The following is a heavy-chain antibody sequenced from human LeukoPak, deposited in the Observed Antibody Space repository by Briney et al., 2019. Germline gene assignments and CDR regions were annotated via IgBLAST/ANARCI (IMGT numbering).Heavy chain of an antibody. V-gene: IGHV1-8*03. D-gene: IGHD5-24*01. CDR1: GYTFTSYD. J-gene: IGHJ6*03. CDR2: MNPNSGNT. CDR3: ARESEGRDGYSLAYYYMDV. Sequence: ASVKVSCKASGYTFTSYDINWVRQATGQGLEWMGWMNPNSGNTGYAQKFQGRITITRNTSISTAYMELSSLRSDDTAVYYCARESEGRDGYSLAYYYMDVWGKGTTVTVSS.